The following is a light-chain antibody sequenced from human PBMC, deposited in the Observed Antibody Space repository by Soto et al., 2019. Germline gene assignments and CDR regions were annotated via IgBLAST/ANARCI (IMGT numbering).Light chain of an antibody. CDR3: QQRSNWRPT. CDR1: QSVGSY. Sequence: EIVLTQSPATLSLSPGERVTLSCRASQSVGSYLGWYQHKFGQAPRLLIYDASNRATGIPARFSGSGSGTDFTLTISSLEPEDFAVYYCQQRSNWRPTFGGGTKVEIK. J-gene: IGKJ4*01. CDR2: DAS. V-gene: IGKV3-11*01.